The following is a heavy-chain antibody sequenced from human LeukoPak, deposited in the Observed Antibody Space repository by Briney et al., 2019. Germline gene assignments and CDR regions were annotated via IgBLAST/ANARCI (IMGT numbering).Heavy chain of an antibody. CDR3: ARNYYDSSAPY. CDR1: GFTFSSYA. Sequence: GGSLRLSCAASGFTFSSYAMSWVRQAPGKGLEWVSAISGSGGSTYYADSVKGRFTISRDNSKNTPYLQMNSLRAEDTAVYYCARNYYDSSAPYWGQGTLVTVSS. D-gene: IGHD3-22*01. V-gene: IGHV3-23*01. CDR2: ISGSGGST. J-gene: IGHJ4*02.